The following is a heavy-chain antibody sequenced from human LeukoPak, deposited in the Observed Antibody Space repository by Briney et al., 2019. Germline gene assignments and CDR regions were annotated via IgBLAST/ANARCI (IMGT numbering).Heavy chain of an antibody. D-gene: IGHD3-16*01. CDR1: GFSFSNYG. CDR2: IHSSSTTL. CDR3: ARDKRPGGGDAFDF. Sequence: PGGSLRLSCAASGFSFSNYGMNWVRQAPGKGLEWVSYIHSSSTTLYYTASVKGRFTISGDNARNSLYLQMNSLRVEDTAVYYCARDKRPGGGDAFDFWDQGTMVTVSS. J-gene: IGHJ3*01. V-gene: IGHV3-48*01.